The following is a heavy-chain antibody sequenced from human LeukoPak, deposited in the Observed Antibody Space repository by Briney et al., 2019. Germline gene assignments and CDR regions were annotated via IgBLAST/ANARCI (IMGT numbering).Heavy chain of an antibody. CDR2: IYTSGST. CDR3: AIYDSSGYYYR. J-gene: IGHJ5*02. CDR1: GGSFSGYY. Sequence: SETLSLTCAVYGGSFSGYYWSWIRQPAGKGLEWIGRIYTSGSTNYNPSLKSRVTMSVDTSKNQFSLKLSSVTAADTAVYYCAIYDSSGYYYRWGQGTLVTVSS. D-gene: IGHD3-22*01. V-gene: IGHV4-59*10.